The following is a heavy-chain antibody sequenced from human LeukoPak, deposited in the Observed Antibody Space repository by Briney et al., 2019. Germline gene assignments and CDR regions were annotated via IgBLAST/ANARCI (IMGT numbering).Heavy chain of an antibody. D-gene: IGHD3-22*01. CDR1: GFTFDDYA. CDR3: AKEDSSGYYSSGGLDY. CDR2: ISWNSGNI. Sequence: GGSLRLSCAASGFTFDDYAMHWVRQAPGKGLEWVSGISWNSGNIGYADSVKGRFTISRDNSKNTLYLQMNSLRAEDTAVYYCAKEDSSGYYSSGGLDYWGQGTLVTVSS. V-gene: IGHV3-9*01. J-gene: IGHJ4*02.